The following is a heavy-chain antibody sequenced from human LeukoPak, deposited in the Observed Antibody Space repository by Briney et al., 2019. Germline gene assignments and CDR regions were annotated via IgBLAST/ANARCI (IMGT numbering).Heavy chain of an antibody. Sequence: ASVKVSCKASGYTFTGYYMHWVRQAPGQGLEWMGWINPNSGGTNYAQKFQGRVTMTRDTSISTAYMELSRLRSDDTAVYYCARHGTPLRYGSGNYYKGAPFDYWGQGTLVTVSS. J-gene: IGHJ4*02. CDR3: ARHGTPLRYGSGNYYKGAPFDY. V-gene: IGHV1-2*02. CDR2: INPNSGGT. CDR1: GYTFTGYY. D-gene: IGHD3-10*01.